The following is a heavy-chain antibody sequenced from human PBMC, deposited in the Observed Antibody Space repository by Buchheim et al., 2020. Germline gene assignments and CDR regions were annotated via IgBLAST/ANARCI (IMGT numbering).Heavy chain of an antibody. V-gene: IGHV3-30*04. D-gene: IGHD6-6*01. J-gene: IGHJ4*02. CDR3: ARERRELVRLGTYYFDY. Sequence: QVQLVESGGGVVQPGRSLRLSCAASGFTFSSYAMHWVRQAPGKGLEWVAVISYDGSNKYYADSVKGRFTISRDNSKNTLYLQMKSLKAEDTAVYYGARERRELVRLGTYYFDYWGQGTL. CDR2: ISYDGSNK. CDR1: GFTFSSYA.